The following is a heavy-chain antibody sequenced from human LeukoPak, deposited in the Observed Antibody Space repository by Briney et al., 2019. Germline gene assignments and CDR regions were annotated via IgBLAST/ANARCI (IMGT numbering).Heavy chain of an antibody. J-gene: IGHJ6*02. V-gene: IGHV4-59*01. CDR2: IYYSGST. CDR1: GGSISSYY. D-gene: IGHD6-13*01. Sequence: SSQTLSLTCTVSGGSISSYYWSWIRQPPGKGLEWIGYIYYSGSTNYNPSFKSRVTISVDTSKNQFSLKLSSVTAADTAVYYCARGGIAAAGPPLRYYYYGMDVWGQGTTVTVSS. CDR3: ARGGIAAAGPPLRYYYYGMDV.